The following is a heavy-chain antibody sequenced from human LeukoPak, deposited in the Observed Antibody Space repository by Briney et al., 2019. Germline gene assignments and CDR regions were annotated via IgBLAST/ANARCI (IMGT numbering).Heavy chain of an antibody. CDR1: GGTFSSYA. V-gene: IGHV1-69*05. Sequence: ASVKVSCKASGGTFSSYAISWVRQAPGQGLEWMGRIIPIFGTANYAQKFQGRVTITTDESTSTAYMELSSLRSEATAVYYGAREVDYDYVWGSYRYNPPLDSWGQGTLVTVSS. CDR2: IIPIFGTA. CDR3: AREVDYDYVWGSYRYNPPLDS. J-gene: IGHJ5*01. D-gene: IGHD3-16*02.